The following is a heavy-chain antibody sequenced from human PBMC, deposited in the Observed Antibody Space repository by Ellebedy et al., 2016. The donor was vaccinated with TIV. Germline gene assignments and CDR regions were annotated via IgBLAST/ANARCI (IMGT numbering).Heavy chain of an antibody. Sequence: SLKISXAASGFTFDDYAMHWVRQAPGKGLEWVSGISWNSGGIRYADSVKGRFTISRDNAKNSLYLQMNSLRAEDTALYYCAKDDTFDIWGQGTMVTVSS. CDR1: GFTFDDYA. CDR3: AKDDTFDI. V-gene: IGHV3-9*01. CDR2: ISWNSGGI. J-gene: IGHJ3*02.